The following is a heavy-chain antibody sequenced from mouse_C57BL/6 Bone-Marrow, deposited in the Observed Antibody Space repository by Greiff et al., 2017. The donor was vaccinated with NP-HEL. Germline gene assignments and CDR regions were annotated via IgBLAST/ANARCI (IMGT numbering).Heavy chain of an antibody. D-gene: IGHD1-1*01. CDR2: IYPGDGDT. CDR3: ARPPYCYGTSWFAY. Sequence: QVQLQQSGPELVKPGASVKISCKASGYAFSSSWMNWVKQRPGKGLEWIGRIYPGDGDTNYNGKFKGKATLTADKSSSTAYMQLSSLTSEDSAVYFCARPPYCYGTSWFAYWGQGTLVTVSA. V-gene: IGHV1-82*01. J-gene: IGHJ3*01. CDR1: GYAFSSSW.